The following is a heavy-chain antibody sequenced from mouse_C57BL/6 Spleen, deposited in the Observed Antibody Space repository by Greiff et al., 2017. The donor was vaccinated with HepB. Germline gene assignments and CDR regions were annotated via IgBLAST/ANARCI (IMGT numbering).Heavy chain of an antibody. CDR3: AKKGNLLWPHYYAMDY. CDR1: GYTFTSYG. D-gene: IGHD2-1*01. V-gene: IGHV1-81*01. CDR2: IYPRSGNT. Sequence: QVQLQQSGAELARPGASVKLSCKASGYTFTSYGISWVKQRTGQGLEWIGEIYPRSGNTYYNEKFKGKATLTADKSSSTAYMELRSLTSEDSAVYFCAKKGNLLWPHYYAMDYWGQGTSVTVSS. J-gene: IGHJ4*01.